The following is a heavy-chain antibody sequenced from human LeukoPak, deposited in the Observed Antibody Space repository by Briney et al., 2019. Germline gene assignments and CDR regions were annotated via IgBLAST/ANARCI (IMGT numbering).Heavy chain of an antibody. D-gene: IGHD6-19*01. J-gene: IGHJ4*02. CDR3: ARARADSSGWYLVY. Sequence: ASVKVSCQASGYTFTTFDISWVRQAPGQGLEWMGWISTYNGNTNYAQKLQGRVTMTTDTSTSTAYMELRSLRSDDTAVYYCARARADSSGWYLVYWGQGTLVTVSS. CDR1: GYTFTTFD. V-gene: IGHV1-18*01. CDR2: ISTYNGNT.